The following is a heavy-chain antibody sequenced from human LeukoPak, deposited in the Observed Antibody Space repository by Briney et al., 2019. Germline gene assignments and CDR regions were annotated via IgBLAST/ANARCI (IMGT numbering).Heavy chain of an antibody. CDR1: GYSFNSYW. D-gene: IGHD2-15*01. J-gene: IGHJ4*02. CDR2: FAPSDSYT. V-gene: IGHV5-10-1*01. CDR3: ARHRDCGTGCCCPDY. Sequence: GESLKISCKGSGYSFNSYWISVVRQMPGKGLGWMVRFAPSDSYTNYSPSFQGHVTISADKSISTAYLQWSSLKASDTATYYCARHRDCGTGCCCPDYRGQGNLVTVSS.